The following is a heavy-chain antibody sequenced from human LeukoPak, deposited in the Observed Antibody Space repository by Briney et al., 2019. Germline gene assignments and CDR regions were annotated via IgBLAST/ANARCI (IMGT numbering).Heavy chain of an antibody. J-gene: IGHJ4*02. Sequence: PSETLSLTCTVSGGSISSYYWSWIRQHPGKGLEWIGYIYYSGSTYYNPSLKSRVTISVDTSKNQFSLKLSSVTAADTALYYCARGGPGYSGPWSFDYWGQGTLVTVSS. CDR3: ARGGPGYSGPWSFDY. CDR1: GGSISSYY. V-gene: IGHV4-59*06. D-gene: IGHD5-12*01. CDR2: IYYSGST.